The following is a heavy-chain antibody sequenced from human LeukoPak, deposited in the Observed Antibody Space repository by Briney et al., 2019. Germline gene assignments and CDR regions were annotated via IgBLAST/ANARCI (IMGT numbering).Heavy chain of an antibody. J-gene: IGHJ3*02. Sequence: GGSLRLSCAASGFTFSSYSMTWVRQAPGKGLEWVSSISSSSSYIYYADSVKGRFTISRDNAKNSLYLQMNSLRAEDTAVYYCARDWGYSSSWHDAFDIWGQGTMVTVSS. CDR3: ARDWGYSSSWHDAFDI. CDR2: ISSSSSYI. V-gene: IGHV3-21*01. D-gene: IGHD6-13*01. CDR1: GFTFSSYS.